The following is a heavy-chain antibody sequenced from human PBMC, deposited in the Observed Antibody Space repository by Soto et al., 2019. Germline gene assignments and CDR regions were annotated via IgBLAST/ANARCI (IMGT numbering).Heavy chain of an antibody. CDR3: ATREAGTTQPLEY. D-gene: IGHD1-7*01. J-gene: IGHJ4*02. Sequence: PGESLKISCKGSGYSFTNYWISWVRQMPGKGLEWMGRIDPSDSSTNYSPSFQGHVTISADKSISTAYLQWTSLKASDTAMYYCATREAGTTQPLEYWGQGTLVTVSS. V-gene: IGHV5-10-1*01. CDR1: GYSFTNYW. CDR2: IDPSDSST.